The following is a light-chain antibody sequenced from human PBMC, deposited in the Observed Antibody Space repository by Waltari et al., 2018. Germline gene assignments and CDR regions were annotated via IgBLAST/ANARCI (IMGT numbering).Light chain of an antibody. J-gene: IGLJ2*01. CDR2: EGS. CDR3: CSYAGSSTVL. CDR1: SSDVGSYNL. Sequence: QSALTQPASVSGSPGQSITISCTGTSSDVGSYNLVSWYQQHPGKAPKLMIYEGSKRPSGVSIRFSGSKSGNTASLTISGLQAEDEADYFCCSYAGSSTVLFGGGTELTVL. V-gene: IGLV2-23*01.